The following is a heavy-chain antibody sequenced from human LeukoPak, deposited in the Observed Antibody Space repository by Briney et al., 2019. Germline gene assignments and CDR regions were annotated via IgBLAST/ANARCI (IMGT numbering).Heavy chain of an antibody. J-gene: IGHJ6*03. V-gene: IGHV3-23*01. CDR1: GFTFRSYG. Sequence: GGSLILSCVGSGFTFRSYGMSWVRQAPGMGLEWVSGIDGDGGKTYYADSVKGRFTISRDNSKNTLYLEINSLRAEDTAVYYCARRPFPPTTVTASYYYMDVWGKGTTVTVSS. CDR2: IDGDGGKT. CDR3: ARRPFPPTTVTASYYYMDV. D-gene: IGHD4-11*01.